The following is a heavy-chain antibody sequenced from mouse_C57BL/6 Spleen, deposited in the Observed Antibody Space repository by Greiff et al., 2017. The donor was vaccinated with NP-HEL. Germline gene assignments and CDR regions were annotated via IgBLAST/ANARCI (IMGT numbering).Heavy chain of an antibody. CDR1: GYTFTSYW. Sequence: QVQLQQSGAELVKPGASVKLSCKASGYTFTSYWMHWVKQRPGQGLEWIGMIHPNSGSTNYNEKFKSKATLTVDKSSSTAYMQLSSLTSEDSAVYYCARKAYGNYEYFDVWGTGTTVTVSS. CDR3: ARKAYGNYEYFDV. CDR2: IHPNSGST. D-gene: IGHD2-1*01. J-gene: IGHJ1*03. V-gene: IGHV1-64*01.